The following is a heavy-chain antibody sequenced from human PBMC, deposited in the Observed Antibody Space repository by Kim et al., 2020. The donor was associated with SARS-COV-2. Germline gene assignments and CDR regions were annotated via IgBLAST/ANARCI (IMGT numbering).Heavy chain of an antibody. CDR2: INHSGST. Sequence: SETLSLTCAVYGGSFSGYYWSWIRQPPGKGLEWIGEINHSGSTNYNPSLKSRVTISVDTSKNQFSLKLSSVTAADTAVYYCARGPKTYGSGSYYPKKYG. J-gene: IGHJ6*01. CDR1: GGSFSGYY. CDR3: ARGPKTYGSGSYYPKKYG. V-gene: IGHV4-34*01. D-gene: IGHD3-10*01.